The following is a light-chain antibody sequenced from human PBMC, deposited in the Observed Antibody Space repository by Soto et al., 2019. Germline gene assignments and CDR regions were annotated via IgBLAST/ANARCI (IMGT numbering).Light chain of an antibody. CDR2: GVS. CDR3: QQYKIPTT. CDR1: QSVSSSY. Sequence: EIVLTPSPGTPSFPPGEKAPPSCRASQSVSSSYLAWYQQKPGQAPRLVMYGVSSRATGIPDRFSGSGSGTDFTLSISRLEPEDFAVYYCQQYKIPTTFGQGTRLEIK. J-gene: IGKJ5*01. V-gene: IGKV3-20*01.